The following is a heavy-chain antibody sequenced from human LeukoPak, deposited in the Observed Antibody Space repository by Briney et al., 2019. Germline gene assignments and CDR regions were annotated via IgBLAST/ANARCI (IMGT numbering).Heavy chain of an antibody. CDR2: ISAYNGNT. Sequence: GASVKVSCKAPGYTFSTYGISWVRQAPGQGLEWMGWISAYNGNTNYGQKFQGRVTMTTDTSTSTAYMEVRSLRSDDTAVYYCAREASDNWFDPWGQGTLVTVSS. CDR3: AREASDNWFDP. V-gene: IGHV1-18*01. CDR1: GYTFSTYG. J-gene: IGHJ5*02. D-gene: IGHD6-19*01.